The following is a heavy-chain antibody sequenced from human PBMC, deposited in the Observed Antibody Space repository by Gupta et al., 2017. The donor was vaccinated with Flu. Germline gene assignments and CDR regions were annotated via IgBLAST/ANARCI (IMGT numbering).Heavy chain of an antibody. D-gene: IGHD4-17*01. CDR3: ARTTRLLGYGNNPTWFDP. V-gene: IGHV4-39*01. CDR2: IYYTGSI. CDR1: SSNTYY. J-gene: IGHJ5*02. Sequence: SSNTYYWGWIRQSPGKGLEWIASIYYTGSIYYNRSLKSRVTISIDTSKNQLSLRLSSVAAADTAVYYCARTTRLLGYGNNPTWFDPWGQGTLVTVSS.